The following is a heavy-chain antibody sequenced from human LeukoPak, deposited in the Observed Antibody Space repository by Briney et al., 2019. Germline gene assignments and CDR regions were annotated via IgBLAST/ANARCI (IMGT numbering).Heavy chain of an antibody. V-gene: IGHV3-9*01. Sequence: PGGSLRLSCEASGFRLDNYAMHWVRQAPGKGLEWVSGISWDSKNVAYAESVKGRFTISRDNAKGSLYLQMDSVRAEDTALYYCTRRLVAGATGYFDLWGRGTLVTVS. CDR3: TRRLVAGATGYFDL. J-gene: IGHJ2*01. CDR2: ISWDSKNV. CDR1: GFRLDNYA. D-gene: IGHD3-9*01.